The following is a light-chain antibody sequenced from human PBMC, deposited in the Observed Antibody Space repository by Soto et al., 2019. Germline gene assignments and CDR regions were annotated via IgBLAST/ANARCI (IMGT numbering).Light chain of an antibody. CDR3: QVWDNIDDHRGV. CDR2: LDS. V-gene: IGLV3-21*04. Sequence: SYELTQPPSESVAPGKTATLTCMGTNIGRKNVHWYQQKPGQAPVLAMYLDSERPSGIPERFSGSNSGDTATLTIGGVEAGDEADYYCQVWDNIDDHRGVFGGGTKLTVL. CDR1: NIGRKN. J-gene: IGLJ2*01.